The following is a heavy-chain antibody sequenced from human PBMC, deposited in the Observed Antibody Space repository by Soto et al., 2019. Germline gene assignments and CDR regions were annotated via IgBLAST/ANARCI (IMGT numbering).Heavy chain of an antibody. D-gene: IGHD2-21*01. V-gene: IGHV4-4*07. CDR2: IYNSATT. J-gene: IGHJ4*02. CDR1: GGSISSSY. Sequence: PWETLSLTGSVFGGSISSSYWSWFRHPAGKGLEWIGRIYNSATTNYNPSLESRVTMSVDPSKNQISLKLSSATAADTAIYYCARGPYCGDECYFAYWGQGTLVTVSS. CDR3: ARGPYCGDECYFAY.